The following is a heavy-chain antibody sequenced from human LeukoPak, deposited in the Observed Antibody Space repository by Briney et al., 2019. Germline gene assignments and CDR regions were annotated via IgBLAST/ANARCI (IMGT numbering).Heavy chain of an antibody. D-gene: IGHD4-17*01. CDR1: GGSFSGYY. CDR2: INHSGST. CDR3: ARVVGDYGDYESRYYFDY. J-gene: IGHJ4*02. V-gene: IGHV4-34*01. Sequence: PSETLSLTCAVYGGSFSGYYWSWIRQPPGKGLEWIGEINHSGSTNYNPSLKSRVTISVDTSKNQFSLKLSSVTAADTAVYYCARVVGDYGDYESRYYFDYWGQGTLVTVSS.